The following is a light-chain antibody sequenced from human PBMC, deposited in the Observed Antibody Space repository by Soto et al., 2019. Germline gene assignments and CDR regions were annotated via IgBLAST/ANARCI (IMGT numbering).Light chain of an antibody. CDR3: QQYGTWPPLT. J-gene: IGKJ4*01. Sequence: DIVMTQSTATLSVSPGEGATLSCRASQSVHSALAWYQQRPGQTPRLLIYDASTRATGIPDRFSGSGSGTEFTLTISSLQSEDFAIYYCQQYGTWPPLTFGGGTKVEI. CDR1: QSVHSA. CDR2: DAS. V-gene: IGKV3-15*01.